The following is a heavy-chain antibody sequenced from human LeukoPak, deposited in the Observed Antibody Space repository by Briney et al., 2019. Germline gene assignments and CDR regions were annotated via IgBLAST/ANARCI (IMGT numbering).Heavy chain of an antibody. V-gene: IGHV3-9*01. CDR2: ISWNSGSI. CDR3: AGTRRYYGSGSYYNEVADV. Sequence: PGRSLRLSCAASGFTFDDYAMHWVRQAPGKGLEWVSGISWNSGSIGYADSVKGRFTISRDNAKNSLYLQMNSLRAEDTALYYCAGTRRYYGSGSYYNEVADVWGQGTTVTVSS. CDR1: GFTFDDYA. J-gene: IGHJ6*02. D-gene: IGHD3-10*01.